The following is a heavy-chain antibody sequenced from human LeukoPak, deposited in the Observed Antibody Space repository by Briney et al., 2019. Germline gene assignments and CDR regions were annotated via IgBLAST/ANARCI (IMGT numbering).Heavy chain of an antibody. Sequence: SETLSLTCTVSGGSISSYYWSWIRQPPGKGLEWIGYIYTSGSTNYNPSLKSRVTISVDTSKNQFSLKLSSVTAADTAVYYCARFVPHCSSTSCLARVNYYVDVWGKGTTVTVSS. CDR1: GGSISSYY. CDR3: ARFVPHCSSTSCLARVNYYVDV. J-gene: IGHJ6*03. V-gene: IGHV4-4*09. CDR2: IYTSGST. D-gene: IGHD2-2*01.